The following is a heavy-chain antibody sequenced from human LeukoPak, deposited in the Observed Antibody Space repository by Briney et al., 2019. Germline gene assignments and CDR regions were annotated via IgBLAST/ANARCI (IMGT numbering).Heavy chain of an antibody. J-gene: IGHJ4*02. CDR2: IIPILGIA. CDR1: VGTFSSYI. CDR3: AILPMTTSNSGGY. V-gene: IGHV1-69*02. D-gene: IGHD7-27*01. Sequence: GASVKVSCKASVGTFSSYIISWVRQAPEQGLEWMGRIIPILGIANYAQKFQGRVTITADKSTSTAYMELSSLRSEDTAVYYCAILPMTTSNSGGYWGQGTLVTVSS.